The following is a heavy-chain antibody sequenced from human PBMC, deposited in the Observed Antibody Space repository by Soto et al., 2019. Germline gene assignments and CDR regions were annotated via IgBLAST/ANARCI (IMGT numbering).Heavy chain of an antibody. CDR3: ARQSEGDWLLESDYYYYMDV. CDR1: GYTFTSYA. D-gene: IGHD3-9*01. V-gene: IGHV1-3*01. CDR2: INAGNGNT. Sequence: ASVKVSCKASGYTFTSYAMHWVRQAPGQRLEWMGWINAGNGNTKYAQKFQGRVTITTDTSTSTAYMELRSLRSDDTAVYYCARQSEGDWLLESDYYYYMDVWGKGTTVTVSS. J-gene: IGHJ6*03.